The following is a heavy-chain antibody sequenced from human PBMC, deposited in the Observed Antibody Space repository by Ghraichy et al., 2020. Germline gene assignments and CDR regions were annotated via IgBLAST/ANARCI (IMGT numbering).Heavy chain of an antibody. Sequence: SETLSLTCTVSGGSISSSSYYWGWIRQPPGKGLEWIGSIYYSGRTYYNPSLKSRVTISVDTSKNQFSLKLSSVTAADTAVYYCATPGGGSGYQRGYFDYWGQGTLVTVSS. CDR2: IYYSGRT. CDR1: GGSISSSSYY. V-gene: IGHV4-39*01. CDR3: ATPGGGSGYQRGYFDY. J-gene: IGHJ4*02. D-gene: IGHD3-22*01.